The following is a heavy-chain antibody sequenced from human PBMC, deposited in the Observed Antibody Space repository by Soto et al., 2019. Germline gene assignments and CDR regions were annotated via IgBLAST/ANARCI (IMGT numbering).Heavy chain of an antibody. J-gene: IGHJ4*02. V-gene: IGHV4-59*01. Sequence: PSETLSLTCTVSGGSISSYYWSWIRQPPGKGLEWIGYIYYSGSTNYNPSLKSRVTISVDTSKNQFSLKLSSVTAADTAVYYCARTHGSGSPLDYWGQGTLVNVS. D-gene: IGHD3-10*01. CDR2: IYYSGST. CDR3: ARTHGSGSPLDY. CDR1: GGSISSYY.